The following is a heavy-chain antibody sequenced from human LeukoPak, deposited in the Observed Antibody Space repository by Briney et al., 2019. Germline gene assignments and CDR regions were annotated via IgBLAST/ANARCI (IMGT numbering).Heavy chain of an antibody. V-gene: IGHV4-31*03. CDR2: IYYSGST. D-gene: IGHD6-13*01. CDR1: GGSISSGGYY. CDR3: ARDLIAAAGKDYYYYYGMDV. Sequence: SETLSLTCTVSGGSISSGGYYWSWIRQHPGKGLEWIGYIYYSGSTYYNPSLKSRVTISVDTSKNQFSLELSSVTAADTAVYYCARDLIAAAGKDYYYYYGMDVWGQGTTVTVSS. J-gene: IGHJ6*02.